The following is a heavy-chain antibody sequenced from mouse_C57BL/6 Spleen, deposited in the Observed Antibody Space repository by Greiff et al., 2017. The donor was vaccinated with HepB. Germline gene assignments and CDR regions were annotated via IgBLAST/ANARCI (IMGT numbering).Heavy chain of an antibody. Sequence: VQLQQSGPELVKPGASVKISCKASGYAFSSSWMNWVKQRPGKGLEWIGRIYPGDGDTNYNGKFKGKATLTADKSSSTAYMQLSSLTSEDSAVYFCARELEGYGNYAMDYWGQGTSVTVSS. CDR1: GYAFSSSW. J-gene: IGHJ4*01. V-gene: IGHV1-82*01. CDR2: IYPGDGDT. D-gene: IGHD2-1*01. CDR3: ARELEGYGNYAMDY.